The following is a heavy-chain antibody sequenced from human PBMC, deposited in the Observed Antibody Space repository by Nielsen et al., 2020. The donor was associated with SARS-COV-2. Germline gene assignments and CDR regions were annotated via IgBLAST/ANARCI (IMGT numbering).Heavy chain of an antibody. CDR3: ARFGESAPSDY. CDR2: IYYSGST. Sequence: GSLRLSCTVSGGSISSYYWGWIRQPPGKGLEWIGSIYYSGSTYYNPSLKSRVTISVDTSKNQFSLKLSSVTAADTAVYYCARFGESAPSDYWGQGTLVTVSS. D-gene: IGHD3-10*01. CDR1: GGSISSYY. J-gene: IGHJ4*02. V-gene: IGHV4-39*01.